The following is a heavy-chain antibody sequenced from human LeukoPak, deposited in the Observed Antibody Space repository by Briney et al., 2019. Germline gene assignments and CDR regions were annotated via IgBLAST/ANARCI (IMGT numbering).Heavy chain of an antibody. CDR2: IKQDGSEK. J-gene: IGHJ4*02. D-gene: IGHD3-22*01. CDR3: ARDLNYYDSSGYGH. CDR1: GFTFSSYW. V-gene: IGHV3-7*03. Sequence: SGGSLRLSCAASGFTFSSYWMSWVRQAPGKGLEWVANIKQDGSEKYYVDSVKGRFTISRDNAKNSLYLQMNSLRAEDTAVYYCARDLNYYDSSGYGHWGQGTLVTVSS.